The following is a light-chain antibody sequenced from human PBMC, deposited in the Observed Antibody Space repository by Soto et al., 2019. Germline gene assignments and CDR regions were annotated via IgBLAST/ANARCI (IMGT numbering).Light chain of an antibody. CDR1: STDVDGYDY. V-gene: IGLV2-14*03. CDR2: DVN. Sequence: QSALTQPASVSGSPGKSITISCTGASTDVDGYDYVSWYQQHPGQAPKLMIYDVNNRPSGVSYRFSGSKSGDTASLTISGLQAEDDADYYCSSYTSSAPFYVFGTGTKLTVL. CDR3: SSYTSSAPFYV. J-gene: IGLJ1*01.